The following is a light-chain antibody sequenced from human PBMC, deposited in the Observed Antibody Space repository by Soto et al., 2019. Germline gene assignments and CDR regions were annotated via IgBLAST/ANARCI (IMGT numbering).Light chain of an antibody. CDR2: DVS. CDR3: SSYPCSSPSVI. Sequence: QSALTQPASVSGSPGQTITISGTGTSSDVCGYKYVSWYQQHPDKAPKLIIFDVSNRPSGISSRFSGSKSGHMASLTISGLQAEDESDYYCSSYPCSSPSVIFGRGTKLTLL. V-gene: IGLV2-14*03. J-gene: IGLJ2*01. CDR1: SSDVCGYKY.